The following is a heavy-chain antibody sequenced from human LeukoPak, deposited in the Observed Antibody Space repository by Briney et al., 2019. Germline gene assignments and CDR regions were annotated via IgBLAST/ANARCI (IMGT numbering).Heavy chain of an antibody. Sequence: GESLKISCKASGYSFTSYCIGWVRQMPRKGLEWMGIIYPGDSDTRYSSSFQGQVTISADKSISTAYLQWSSLKASDTAMYYCARHEHYYDSSGYYVDYWGQGTLVTVSS. CDR1: GYSFTSYC. CDR3: ARHEHYYDSSGYYVDY. CDR2: IYPGDSDT. J-gene: IGHJ4*02. V-gene: IGHV5-51*01. D-gene: IGHD3-22*01.